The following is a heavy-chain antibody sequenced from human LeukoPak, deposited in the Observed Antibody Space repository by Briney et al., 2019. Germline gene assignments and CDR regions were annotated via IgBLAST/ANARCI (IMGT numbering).Heavy chain of an antibody. J-gene: IGHJ4*02. D-gene: IGHD2-15*01. CDR3: ARGIVVVAAKGELLDY. CDR1: GFTFSSYA. Sequence: SGGSLRLSCAASGFTFSSYAMHWVRQAPGKGLEWVAVISYGGSNKYYADSVKGRFTISRDNSKNTLYLQMNSLRAEDTAVYYCARGIVVVAAKGELLDYWGQGTLVTVSS. V-gene: IGHV3-30-3*01. CDR2: ISYGGSNK.